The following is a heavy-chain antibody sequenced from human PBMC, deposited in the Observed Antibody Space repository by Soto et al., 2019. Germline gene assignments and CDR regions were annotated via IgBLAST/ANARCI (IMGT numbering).Heavy chain of an antibody. Sequence: ASVKVSCKASGYTFTRSGISWVRQATGQGLEWMGWMNPNTDNTGYAQNFQGRLTVTWNTSISTAYMELSSLRSEDTALYYCARGPSVDYYGPVYFLDSVLAVWGQGTTVPVSS. J-gene: IGHJ6*02. CDR3: ARGPSVDYYGPVYFLDSVLAV. D-gene: IGHD3-10*01. CDR2: MNPNTDNT. V-gene: IGHV1-8*01. CDR1: GYTFTRSG.